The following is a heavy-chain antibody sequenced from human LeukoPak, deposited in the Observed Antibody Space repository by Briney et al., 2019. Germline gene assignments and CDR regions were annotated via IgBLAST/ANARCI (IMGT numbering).Heavy chain of an antibody. Sequence: KSSQTLSLTCTVSGGSISSGGYYWSWIRQPPGKGLEWIGYIYHSGSTYYNPSLKSRVTTSVDRSKNQFSLKLSSVTAADTAVYYCAGGITIFGVAPGYWGQGTLVTVSS. CDR3: AGGITIFGVAPGY. D-gene: IGHD3-3*01. V-gene: IGHV4-30-2*01. CDR1: GGSISSGGYY. CDR2: IYHSGST. J-gene: IGHJ4*02.